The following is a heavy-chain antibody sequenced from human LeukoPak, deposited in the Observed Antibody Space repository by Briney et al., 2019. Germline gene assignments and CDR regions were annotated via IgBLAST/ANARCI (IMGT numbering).Heavy chain of an antibody. CDR2: IKSDGTGA. Sequence: PGGSLRLSCAASGFSFSTYWMVWVREVPEKGLEWVSRIKSDGTGATYAASVNGRFTISRDNSKNMLYLQMNSLRAEDTAVYYCAKDFASGWSHNWFDPWGQGTLVTVSS. CDR3: AKDFASGWSHNWFDP. J-gene: IGHJ5*02. V-gene: IGHV3-74*01. CDR1: GFSFSTYW. D-gene: IGHD6-19*01.